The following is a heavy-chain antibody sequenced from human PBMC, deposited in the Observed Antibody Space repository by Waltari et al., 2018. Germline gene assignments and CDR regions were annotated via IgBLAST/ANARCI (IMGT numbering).Heavy chain of an antibody. V-gene: IGHV3-30*18. CDR1: GFTFSSYG. CDR2: ISYDGSNK. J-gene: IGHJ3*02. CDR3: AKGSLKIFGVADAFDI. Sequence: QVQLVESGGGVVQPGRSLRLSCAASGFTFSSYGMHWVRQAPGKGLEWVAVISYDGSNKYYADSVKGRFTISRDNSKNTLYLQMNSLRAEDTAVYYCAKGSLKIFGVADAFDIWGQGTMVTVSS. D-gene: IGHD3-3*01.